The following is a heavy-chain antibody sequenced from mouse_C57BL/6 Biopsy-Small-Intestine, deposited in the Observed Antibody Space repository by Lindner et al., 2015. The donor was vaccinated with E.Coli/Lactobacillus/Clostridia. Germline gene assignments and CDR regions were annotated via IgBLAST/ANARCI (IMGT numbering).Heavy chain of an antibody. CDR2: INPGSGGT. CDR1: GYAFTNYL. CDR3: ARWGLLPFDY. V-gene: IGHV1-54*01. J-gene: IGHJ2*01. D-gene: IGHD1-1*01. Sequence: VQLQESGAELVRPGTSVKVSCKASGYAFTNYLIEWVKQRPGQGLEWIGVINPGSGGTNYNEKFKGKATLTADKSSSTAYMQLNSLTSEDSAVYFCARWGLLPFDYWGQGTTLTVSS.